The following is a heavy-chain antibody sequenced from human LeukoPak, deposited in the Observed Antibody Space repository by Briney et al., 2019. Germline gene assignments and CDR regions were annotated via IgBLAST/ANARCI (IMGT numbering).Heavy chain of an antibody. Sequence: GGSLRLSCAASGFTFSSYSMNWVRQAPGKGLEWVSSISSSSSYIYYADSVKGRFTISRDNAKNSLYLQMNSLGGEDTAVYYCARAPREGFSGSYHDYWGQGTLVTVSS. CDR1: GFTFSSYS. D-gene: IGHD1-26*01. CDR2: ISSSSSYI. J-gene: IGHJ4*02. CDR3: ARAPREGFSGSYHDY. V-gene: IGHV3-21*01.